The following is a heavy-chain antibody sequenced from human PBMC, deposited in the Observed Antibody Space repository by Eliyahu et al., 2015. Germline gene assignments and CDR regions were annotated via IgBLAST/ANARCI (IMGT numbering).Heavy chain of an antibody. CDR1: GFTFXSYA. V-gene: IGHV3-30*16. CDR2: ISYDGSNK. D-gene: IGHD3-10*01. Sequence: QVQLVESGGGVVQPGRSLRLXCXAXGFTFXSYAXHWVRQAPGKGLEWVAVISYDGSNKYYADSVKGRFTISRDNSKNTLYLQMNSLRAEDTAVYYCARDYYGSGSYYTPTDPVYWGQGTLVTVSS. J-gene: IGHJ4*02. CDR3: ARDYYGSGSYYTPTDPVY.